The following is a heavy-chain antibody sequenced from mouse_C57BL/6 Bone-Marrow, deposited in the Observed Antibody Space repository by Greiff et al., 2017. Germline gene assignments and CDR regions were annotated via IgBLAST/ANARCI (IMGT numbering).Heavy chain of an antibody. D-gene: IGHD2-3*01. J-gene: IGHJ3*01. Sequence: DVQLVESGGGLVQPGGSLKLSCAASGFTFSDYGMAWVRQAPRKGPEWVAFISNLAYSIYYAATVTGRFTISRENAKNTLYLEMSSLRSEHTAMYYGASSYDGYYPAWFAYWGQGTLVTVSA. CDR3: ASSYDGYYPAWFAY. V-gene: IGHV5-15*01. CDR2: ISNLAYSI. CDR1: GFTFSDYG.